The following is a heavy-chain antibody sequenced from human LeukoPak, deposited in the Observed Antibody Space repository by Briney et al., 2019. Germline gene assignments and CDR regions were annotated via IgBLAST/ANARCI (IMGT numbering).Heavy chain of an antibody. D-gene: IGHD5-18*01. V-gene: IGHV1-69*05. CDR2: IIPIFGTA. J-gene: IGHJ4*02. CDR1: GGTFSSYA. Sequence: SVKVYCKASGGTFSSYAISWVRQAPGQGLEWMGGIIPIFGTANYAQKFQGRVTITTDESTSTAYMELSSLRSEDTAVYYCARGGESTAMARFDYWGQGTLVTVSS. CDR3: ARGGESTAMARFDY.